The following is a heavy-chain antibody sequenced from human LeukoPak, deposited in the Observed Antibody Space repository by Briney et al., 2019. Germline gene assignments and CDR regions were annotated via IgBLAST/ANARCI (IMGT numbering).Heavy chain of an antibody. CDR2: ISSSGSTI. J-gene: IGHJ4*02. Sequence: PGGSLRLSCAASGFTFSSYEMNWVRQAPGKGLEWVSYISSSGSTIYYADSVKGRFTISRDNAMNSLYLQMNSLRAEDTAVYYCAREGGHSSGYHPPFDYWGQGTLVTVSS. CDR1: GFTFSSYE. D-gene: IGHD3-22*01. CDR3: AREGGHSSGYHPPFDY. V-gene: IGHV3-48*03.